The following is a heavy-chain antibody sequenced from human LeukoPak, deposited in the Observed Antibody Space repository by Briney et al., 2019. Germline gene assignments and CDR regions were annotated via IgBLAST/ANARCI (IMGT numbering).Heavy chain of an antibody. CDR2: ISSSGSTI. Sequence: GGSLRLSCAASGFTFGSYSMNWVRQAPGKGLEWVSYISSSGSTIYYADSVKGRFTISRDNAKNSLYLQMNSLRAEDTAVYYCARAQQGGYYFDYWGQGTLVTVSS. D-gene: IGHD3-16*01. CDR3: ARAQQGGYYFDY. V-gene: IGHV3-48*04. CDR1: GFTFGSYS. J-gene: IGHJ4*02.